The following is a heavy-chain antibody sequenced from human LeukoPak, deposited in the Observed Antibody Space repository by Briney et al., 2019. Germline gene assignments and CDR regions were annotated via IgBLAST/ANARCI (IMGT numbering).Heavy chain of an antibody. J-gene: IGHJ2*01. D-gene: IGHD3-22*01. V-gene: IGHV4-59*01. CDR1: GASFSDYS. Sequence: SATTSANSPASGASFSDYSMSWIRQPPGKGLEWIGYIYYTGTTKYNPSLTSRVTISVDTSKSQFSLMLSSVTAADTAVYYCARDYGSRGLRYFDLWGRGTLVTVSS. CDR2: IYYTGTT. CDR3: ARDYGSRGLRYFDL.